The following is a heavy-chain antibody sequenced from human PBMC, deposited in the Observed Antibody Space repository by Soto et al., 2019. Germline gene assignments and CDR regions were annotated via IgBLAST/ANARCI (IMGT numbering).Heavy chain of an antibody. J-gene: IGHJ4*02. Sequence: GGSLRLSCAASGLTFSSYSMNWVRQAPGKGLEWVSSISSSSSYIYYADSVKGRFTISRDNAKNSLYLQMNSLRAEDTAVYYCARDYYDSSGYPYFDYWGQGTLVTVSS. D-gene: IGHD3-22*01. CDR3: ARDYYDSSGYPYFDY. V-gene: IGHV3-21*01. CDR1: GLTFSSYS. CDR2: ISSSSSYI.